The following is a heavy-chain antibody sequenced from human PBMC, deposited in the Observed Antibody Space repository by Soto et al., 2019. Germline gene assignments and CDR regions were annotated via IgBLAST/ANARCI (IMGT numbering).Heavy chain of an antibody. CDR1: GGSISSGGYY. CDR3: ARGGIAAAAPPDY. V-gene: IGHV4-31*03. CDR2: IYYSGST. Sequence: QVQLQESGPGLVKPSQTLSLTCTVSGGSISSGGYYWSWIRQHPGKGLEWIEYIYYSGSTYYNPSLKSRVTISVDTSKNQVSRKLSSVTAADTAVYYWARGGIAAAAPPDYWGQGTLVTVSS. J-gene: IGHJ4*02. D-gene: IGHD6-13*01.